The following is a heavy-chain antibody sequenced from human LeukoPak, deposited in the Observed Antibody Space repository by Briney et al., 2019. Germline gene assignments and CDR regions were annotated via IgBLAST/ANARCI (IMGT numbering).Heavy chain of an antibody. J-gene: IGHJ4*02. CDR1: GGSISNNY. CDR2: IHSSGST. D-gene: IGHD1-26*01. CDR3: ARHGLKLVGASTIYFDN. Sequence: SETLSLTCCVSGGSISNNYWSWIRQSPEKGLEWIGYIHSSGSTDYNPSFKSRVVVSVDTSKNQFSLKLYSVTAADTAVYYCARHGLKLVGASTIYFDNWGQGTLVTVSS. V-gene: IGHV4-59*08.